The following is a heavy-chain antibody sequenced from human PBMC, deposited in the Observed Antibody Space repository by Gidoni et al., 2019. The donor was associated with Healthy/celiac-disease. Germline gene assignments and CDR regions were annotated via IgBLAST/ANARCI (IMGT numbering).Heavy chain of an antibody. D-gene: IGHD3-10*01. Sequence: QVQLQQWGAGLLKPSETLSLTCAVYGGSFRGSYWSWIRQPPGKGLEWIGEINHSGSTNYNPSLKSRVTISVDTSKNQFSLKLSSVTAADTAVYYCARVLKRGYYGSGNRRAGAFDIWGQGTMVTVSS. CDR1: GGSFRGSY. CDR3: ARVLKRGYYGSGNRRAGAFDI. CDR2: INHSGST. J-gene: IGHJ3*02. V-gene: IGHV4-34*01.